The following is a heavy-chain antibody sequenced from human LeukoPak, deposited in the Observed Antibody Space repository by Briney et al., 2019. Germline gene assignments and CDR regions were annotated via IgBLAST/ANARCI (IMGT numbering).Heavy chain of an antibody. D-gene: IGHD3-10*01. J-gene: IGHJ4*02. V-gene: IGHV4-34*01. Sequence: SETLSLTCAVYGGSFSGYYWSWIRQPPGKGLEWMGEITHSGSTNYNPSLKSRVTISVDRSKNQFSLKLSSVTAADTAVYYCARSGSSHFDYWGQGTLVTVSS. CDR2: ITHSGST. CDR1: GGSFSGYY. CDR3: ARSGSSHFDY.